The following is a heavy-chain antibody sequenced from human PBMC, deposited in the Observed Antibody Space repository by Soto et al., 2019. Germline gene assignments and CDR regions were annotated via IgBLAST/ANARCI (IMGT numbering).Heavy chain of an antibody. J-gene: IGHJ6*02. CDR1: GYTFARYG. V-gene: IGHV1-18*01. D-gene: IGHD3-10*01. CDR3: VRDYYGSGAPDHYGMDV. CDR2: ISTYTGDT. Sequence: QVQMVQSGAEVKKPGASVKVSCTASGYTFARYGISWVRQAPAQGLEWLGWISTYTGDTDYAQKFQGRLTMTTDTSTTTAYMELRSLRSGDTAVYYCVRDYYGSGAPDHYGMDVWGQGTTVTVSS.